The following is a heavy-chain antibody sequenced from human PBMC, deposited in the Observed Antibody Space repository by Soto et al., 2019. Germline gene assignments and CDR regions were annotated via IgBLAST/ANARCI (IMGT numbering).Heavy chain of an antibody. J-gene: IGHJ6*03. D-gene: IGHD6-19*01. CDR2: IGTAGDT. Sequence: GGSLRLSCAASGFTFSSYDMHWVRQATGKGLEWVSAIGTAGDTYYPGSVKGRFTISRENAKNSLYLQMNSLRAGDTAVYYCARGDAVRNYYYSMDVWGTGTMVTVSS. CDR1: GFTFSSYD. V-gene: IGHV3-13*01. CDR3: ARGDAVRNYYYSMDV.